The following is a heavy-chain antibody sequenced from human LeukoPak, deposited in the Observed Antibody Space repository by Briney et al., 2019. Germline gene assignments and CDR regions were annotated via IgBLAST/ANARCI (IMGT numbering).Heavy chain of an antibody. J-gene: IGHJ4*02. V-gene: IGHV3-9*01. CDR1: GFTFDDYA. Sequence: TGGSLRLSCAASGFTFDDYAMHWVRQAPGKGLEWVSGISWNSGSIGYADSVKGRFTISRDNAKSSLYLQMNSLRAEDTALYYCAAREGCSSCHIDYWGQGTLVTVSS. CDR3: AAREGCSSCHIDY. D-gene: IGHD6-13*01. CDR2: ISWNSGSI.